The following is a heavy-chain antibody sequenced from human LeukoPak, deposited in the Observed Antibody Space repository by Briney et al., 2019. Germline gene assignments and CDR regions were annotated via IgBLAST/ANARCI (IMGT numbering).Heavy chain of an antibody. CDR1: GVSISTYY. CDR2: IYYSGTT. V-gene: IGHV4-59*01. CDR3: ARVRDGSSFSAFDM. D-gene: IGHD1-26*01. Sequence: SETLSLTCSISGVSISTYYWSWIRQPPGKGLEWIGCIYYSGTTNYNPSLKSRVTISVDTSKNQFSLKLSSVTAADTAVYYCARVRDGSSFSAFDMWGQGTMVTVSS. J-gene: IGHJ3*02.